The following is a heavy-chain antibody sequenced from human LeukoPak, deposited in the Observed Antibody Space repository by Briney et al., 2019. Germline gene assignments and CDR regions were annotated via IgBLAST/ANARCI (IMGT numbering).Heavy chain of an antibody. CDR2: ISYDGSNK. Sequence: GGSLRLSRAASGFTFSSYWMSWVRQAPGKGLEWVAVISYDGSNKYYADSVKGRFTISRDNSKNTLYLQMNSLRAEDTAVYYCAKDGGSSWYGGYYYYMDVWGKGTTVTVSS. D-gene: IGHD6-13*01. CDR3: AKDGGSSWYGGYYYYMDV. V-gene: IGHV3-30*18. J-gene: IGHJ6*03. CDR1: GFTFSSYW.